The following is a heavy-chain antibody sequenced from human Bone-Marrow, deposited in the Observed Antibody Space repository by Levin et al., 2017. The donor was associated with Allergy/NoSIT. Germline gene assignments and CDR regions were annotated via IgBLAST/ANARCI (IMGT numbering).Heavy chain of an antibody. D-gene: IGHD3-10*01. J-gene: IGHJ5*02. CDR1: GFSLNTSGLG. CDR3: TRDGYYGSGDWFDP. Sequence: SGPTLVKPTQTLTLTCTFSGFSLNTSGLGVSWIRQPPGKALEWLALIYWDDDKRYNPSLEDRLTITKDTSKNQVVLTMTKMDPVDTATYFCTRDGYYGSGDWFDPWGQGTLVTVSS. CDR2: IYWDDDK. V-gene: IGHV2-5*02.